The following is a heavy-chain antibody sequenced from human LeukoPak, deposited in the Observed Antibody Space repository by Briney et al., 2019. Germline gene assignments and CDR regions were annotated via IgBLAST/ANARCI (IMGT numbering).Heavy chain of an antibody. Sequence: ASVKVSCKASGYTFTSYGISWVRQAPGQGLEWMGWINPNSGGTNYAQKFQGWVTMTRDTSISTAYMELSRLRSDDTAVYYCARGLPGYYDFWSGYYDWFDPWGQGTLVTVSS. CDR3: ARGLPGYYDFWSGYYDWFDP. J-gene: IGHJ5*02. CDR1: GYTFTSYG. CDR2: INPNSGGT. V-gene: IGHV1-2*04. D-gene: IGHD3-3*01.